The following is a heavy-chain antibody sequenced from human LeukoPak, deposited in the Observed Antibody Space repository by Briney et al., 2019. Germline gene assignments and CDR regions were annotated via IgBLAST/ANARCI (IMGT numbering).Heavy chain of an antibody. D-gene: IGHD2-2*01. J-gene: IGHJ4*02. Sequence: ASVKVSCKASGYTFTDYYLHWGRQAPGQGFEWMGWINTNSGDTNYAQKFHGRVTMTRDTSISTAPMERSRLRSDDTAVYYCARANFLYCSSTTCLFDYWGQGTLVTVSS. V-gene: IGHV1-2*02. CDR1: GYTFTDYY. CDR3: ARANFLYCSSTTCLFDY. CDR2: INTNSGDT.